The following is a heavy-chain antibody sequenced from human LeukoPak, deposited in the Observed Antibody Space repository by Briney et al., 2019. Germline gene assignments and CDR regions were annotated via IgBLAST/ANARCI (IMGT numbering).Heavy chain of an antibody. CDR3: ATYSSSSGEGL. CDR1: GGSISSYY. CDR2: IYYSGST. Sequence: SETLSLTCTVSGGSISSYYWSWIRQPPGKGLEWIGYIYYSGSTNYNPSLKSRVTISVDTSKNQFSLKLSSVTAADTAVYYCATYSSSSGEGLWGQGTLVTVSS. J-gene: IGHJ4*02. D-gene: IGHD6-6*01. V-gene: IGHV4-59*01.